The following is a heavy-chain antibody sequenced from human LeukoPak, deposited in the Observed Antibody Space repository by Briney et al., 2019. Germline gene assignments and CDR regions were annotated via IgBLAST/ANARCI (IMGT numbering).Heavy chain of an antibody. D-gene: IGHD2-15*01. CDR2: INYSGST. Sequence: SETLSLTCTVSGGSISRYYWSWIRQPPGKGLEWIGYINYSGSTNYNPSLKSRVTISVDTSKNQFSLKLSSVTAADTAVYYCAAPPEVGSGPLGGQGTLVTVSS. J-gene: IGHJ4*02. V-gene: IGHV4-59*08. CDR1: GGSISRYY. CDR3: AAPPEVGSGPL.